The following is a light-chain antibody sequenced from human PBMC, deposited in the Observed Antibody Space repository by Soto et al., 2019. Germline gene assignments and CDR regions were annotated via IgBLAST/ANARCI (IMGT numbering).Light chain of an antibody. CDR2: AAS. V-gene: IGKV1-27*01. J-gene: IGKJ3*01. CDR3: QKYKSAHRT. Sequence: DIQMTQSPSSLSASVGDRVTITCRASQGISNYLAWYQQKPGKVPKLLIYAASTLQSGVPSRFSGSGSGTDFTLTISGLQPEDVATYYSQKYKSAHRTFGPGTKVDIK. CDR1: QGISNY.